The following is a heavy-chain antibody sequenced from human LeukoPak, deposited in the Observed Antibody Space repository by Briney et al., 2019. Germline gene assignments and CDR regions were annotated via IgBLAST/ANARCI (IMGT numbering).Heavy chain of an antibody. Sequence: SETLSLTCTVSGGSISSSSYYWGWIRQPPGKGLEWIGSIYYSGSTYYNPSLKSRVTISVDTSKNQFSLKLSSVTAADTAVYYCARDMWIQLSLYYGMDVWGQGTTVTVSS. CDR1: GGSISSSSYY. J-gene: IGHJ6*02. D-gene: IGHD5-18*01. V-gene: IGHV4-39*07. CDR3: ARDMWIQLSLYYGMDV. CDR2: IYYSGST.